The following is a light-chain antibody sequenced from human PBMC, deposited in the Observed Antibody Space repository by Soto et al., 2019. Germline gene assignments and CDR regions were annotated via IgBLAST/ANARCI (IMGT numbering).Light chain of an antibody. CDR2: GAS. V-gene: IGKV3-20*01. J-gene: IGKJ2*01. CDR3: QQYNNWPT. CDR1: QSVATSQ. Sequence: EIVLTQSPGTLSLSPGERATLFCRASQSVATSQLAWYQQKPGQAPRLLIGASSRATGVPDRFIASGSGTDFTLTISRLEPEDFAVYYCQQYNNWPTFGQGTKLEIK.